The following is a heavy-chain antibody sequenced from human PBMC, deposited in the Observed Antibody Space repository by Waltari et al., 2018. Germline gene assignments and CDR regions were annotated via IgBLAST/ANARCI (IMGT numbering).Heavy chain of an antibody. J-gene: IGHJ4*02. CDR1: GGSISSYY. V-gene: IGHV4-59*01. Sequence: QVQLQESGPGLVKPSETLSLTCTVYGGSISSYYWSWIRQTQGKGMEWIGYIYYSGGTNDNTSPNIRVTISVDTSKNKFSLKLSSVTAADTAVYYWARERRNYYDSSGYWGRFDYWGQGTLVTVSS. CDR2: IYYSGGT. D-gene: IGHD3-22*01. CDR3: ARERRNYYDSSGYWGRFDY.